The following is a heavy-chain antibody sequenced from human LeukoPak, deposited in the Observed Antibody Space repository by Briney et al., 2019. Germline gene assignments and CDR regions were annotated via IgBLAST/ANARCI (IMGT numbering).Heavy chain of an antibody. D-gene: IGHD2-2*01. Sequence: GGSLRLSCAASGFTFSSYSMNWVRQAPGKGLEWVSSISSSSSYIYYADSVKGRFTISRDNAKNSLYLQMNSQRAEDTAVYYCARDLAARSTPYYFDYWGQGTLVTVSS. CDR1: GFTFSSYS. CDR3: ARDLAARSTPYYFDY. J-gene: IGHJ4*02. V-gene: IGHV3-21*01. CDR2: ISSSSSYI.